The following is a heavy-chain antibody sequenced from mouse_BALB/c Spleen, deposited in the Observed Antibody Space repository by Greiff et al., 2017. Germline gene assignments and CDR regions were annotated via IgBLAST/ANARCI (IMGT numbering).Heavy chain of an antibody. CDR1: GYSITSGYY. CDR2: ISYDGSN. CDR3: ARVDDGYWGDY. V-gene: IGHV3-6*02. D-gene: IGHD2-3*01. Sequence: VQLQQSGPGLVKPSQSLSLTCSVTGYSITSGYYWNWIRQFPGNKLEWMGYISYDGSNNYNPSLKNRISITRDTSKNQFFLKLNSVTTEDTATYYCARVDDGYWGDYWGQGTTLTVSS. J-gene: IGHJ2*01.